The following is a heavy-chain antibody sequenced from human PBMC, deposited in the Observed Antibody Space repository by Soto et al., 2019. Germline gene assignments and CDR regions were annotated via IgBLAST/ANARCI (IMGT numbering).Heavy chain of an antibody. D-gene: IGHD2-21*02. CDR2: LITLIGTS. Sequence: VQLMQSGAEVKTPGSSVKVSCKASGGTFSSHSINWVRQAPGQGLDSMGGLITLIGTSNYAQNCQGRVTITAAQSTSTADVELNSLTSDDTAVYYCAREVGYGDFSAALLDWGHGTLVTVSS. V-gene: IGHV1-69*01. CDR3: AREVGYGDFSAALLD. CDR1: GGTFSSHS. J-gene: IGHJ4*01.